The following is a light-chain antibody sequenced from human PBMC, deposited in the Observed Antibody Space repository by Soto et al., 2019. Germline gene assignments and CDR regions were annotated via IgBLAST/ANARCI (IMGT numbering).Light chain of an antibody. CDR1: SGHSSYT. CDR2: LNSDGSH. Sequence: QPVLTQSPSASASLGASVKLTCTLSSGHSSYTIAWHQQQPENGPRYLMTLNSDGSHSKGDGIPDRFSGSSSGAERYLSISSIQSEDEADYYCQTWGTGIEVFGGGTKLTVL. V-gene: IGLV4-69*01. CDR3: QTWGTGIEV. J-gene: IGLJ3*02.